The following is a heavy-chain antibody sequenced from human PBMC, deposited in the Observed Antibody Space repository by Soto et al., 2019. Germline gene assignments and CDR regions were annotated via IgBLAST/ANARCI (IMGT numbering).Heavy chain of an antibody. CDR1: GYTFTSYY. Sequence: ASVKVSCKASGYTFTSYYMHWVRQAPGQGLEWMGIINPSGGSTSYAQKFQGRVTMTRDASTSTVYMELSSLRSEDTAVYYCARDHRRLRYFDWLYYYYGMDVWGQGXTVTVYS. J-gene: IGHJ6*02. V-gene: IGHV1-46*01. CDR3: ARDHRRLRYFDWLYYYYGMDV. D-gene: IGHD3-9*01. CDR2: INPSGGST.